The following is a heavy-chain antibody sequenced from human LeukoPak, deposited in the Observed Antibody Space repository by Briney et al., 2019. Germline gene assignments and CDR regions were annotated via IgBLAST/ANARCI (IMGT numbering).Heavy chain of an antibody. Sequence: GGSLRLSCAASGFTFSSYSMNWVRQAPGKGLEWVSSISSSSSYIYHADSVKGRFTISRDNAKNSLYLQMNSLRAGDTAIYYCASGNWNDRAFDIWGQGTMVTVSS. CDR2: ISSSSSYI. D-gene: IGHD1-20*01. V-gene: IGHV3-21*01. CDR3: ASGNWNDRAFDI. J-gene: IGHJ3*02. CDR1: GFTFSSYS.